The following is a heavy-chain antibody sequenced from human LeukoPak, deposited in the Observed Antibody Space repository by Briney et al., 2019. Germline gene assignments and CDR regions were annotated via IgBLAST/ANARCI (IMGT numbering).Heavy chain of an antibody. V-gene: IGHV1-69*05. CDR1: GGTFSSYA. CDR2: IIPIFGTA. D-gene: IGHD6-19*01. J-gene: IGHJ4*02. CDR3: ARGLRWAGTFDY. Sequence: SVKDSCKASGGTFSSYAISWVRQAPGQGLEWMGRIIPIFGTANYAQKFQGRVTITTDESTSTAYMELSSLRSEDTAVYYCARGLRWAGTFDYWGQGTLVTVSS.